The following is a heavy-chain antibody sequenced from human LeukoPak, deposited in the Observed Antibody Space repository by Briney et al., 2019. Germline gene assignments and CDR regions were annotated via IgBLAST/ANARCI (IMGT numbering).Heavy chain of an antibody. Sequence: GGSLRLSCAASGFTFSSYSMSWVRQAPGKGLEWVSSISSSSSYIYYADSVKGRFTISRDNAKNSLYLQMNSLRAEDTAVYYCARDALIVVVPAAIDYWGQGTLVTVSS. CDR1: GFTFSSYS. CDR3: ARDALIVVVPAAIDY. J-gene: IGHJ4*02. V-gene: IGHV3-21*01. D-gene: IGHD2-2*02. CDR2: ISSSSSYI.